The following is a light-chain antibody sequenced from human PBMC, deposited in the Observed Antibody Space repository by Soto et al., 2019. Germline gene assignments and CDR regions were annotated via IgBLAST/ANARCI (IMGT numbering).Light chain of an antibody. CDR1: QSVSSY. Sequence: EIVLTQSPATLSLSPGERATLSCRASQSVSSYLAWYQQKLGQAPRLLIYDASNRATGIPARFSGSGSGTDFTLTISSLEPEDFAVYYCQQRSNWAYTFGQGTKLEIK. V-gene: IGKV3-11*01. CDR2: DAS. J-gene: IGKJ2*01. CDR3: QQRSNWAYT.